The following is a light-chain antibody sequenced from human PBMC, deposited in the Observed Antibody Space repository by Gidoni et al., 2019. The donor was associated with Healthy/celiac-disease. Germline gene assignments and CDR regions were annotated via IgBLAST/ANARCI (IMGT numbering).Light chain of an antibody. CDR2: AAS. CDR3: QQSYSTPCS. CDR1: QSISSY. J-gene: IGKJ2*04. V-gene: IGKV1-39*01. Sequence: DIQMTQSPSSLSASVGDRVTITCRASQSISSYLNGYQQKPGKAPKLLIYAASSLQSGVPSRFSGSGSGTAFTLTISSLQPEDFATYYCQQSYSTPCSFGQGTKLEIK.